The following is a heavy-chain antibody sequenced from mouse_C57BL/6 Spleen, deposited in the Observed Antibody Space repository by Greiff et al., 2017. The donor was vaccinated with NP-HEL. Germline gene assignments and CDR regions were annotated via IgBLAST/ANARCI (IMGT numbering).Heavy chain of an antibody. V-gene: IGHV1-52*01. CDR2: IDPSDSET. CDR3: ARRSYGSSNWYFDV. CDR1: GYTFTSYW. D-gene: IGHD1-1*01. J-gene: IGHJ1*03. Sequence: QVQLKQPGAELVRPGSSVKLSCKASGYTFTSYWMHWVKQRPIQGLEWIGNIDPSDSETHYNQKFKDKATLTVDKSSSTAYMQLSSLTSEDSAVYYCARRSYGSSNWYFDVWGTGTTVTVSS.